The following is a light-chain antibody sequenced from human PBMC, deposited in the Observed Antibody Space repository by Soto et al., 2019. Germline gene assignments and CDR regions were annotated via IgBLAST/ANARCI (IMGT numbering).Light chain of an antibody. CDR3: SSYTRSTTLV. V-gene: IGLV2-14*01. CDR2: EVS. J-gene: IGLJ1*01. CDR1: SSDVGGYNY. Sequence: QSVLTQPASVSGSPGQSITISCTGTSSDVGGYNYVSWYQQHPGKAPKLMIYEVSNRPSGVSNRFSGSKSGNTASLTISGLQAEDEGDYYCSSYTRSTTLVFGTGTKVTVL.